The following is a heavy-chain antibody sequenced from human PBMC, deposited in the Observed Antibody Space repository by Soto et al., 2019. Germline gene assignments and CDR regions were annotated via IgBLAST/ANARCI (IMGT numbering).Heavy chain of an antibody. J-gene: IGHJ6*02. CDR1: GFSFSSYD. Sequence: GGSLRLSCAASGFSFSSYDMNWVRQAPGKGLEWISYISSSSSTIYYADSVKGRFTISRDNAENSLYLQMNSLRDEDTAVYYCAADYLRHNSLNGYYYSYGMDVWGQGTTVTVSS. V-gene: IGHV3-48*02. CDR3: AADYLRHNSLNGYYYSYGMDV. D-gene: IGHD4-17*01. CDR2: ISSSSSTI.